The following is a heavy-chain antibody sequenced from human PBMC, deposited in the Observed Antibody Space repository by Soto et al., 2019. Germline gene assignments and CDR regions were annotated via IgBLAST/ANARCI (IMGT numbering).Heavy chain of an antibody. CDR3: VRDLDGSGSYYTGY. CDR2: IRVHNGNT. Sequence: QVHLVQSGVEVKKPGASVKVSCKASGYNFINYGITWVRQAPGQGLEWMGWIRVHNGNTNYAQKLQGRVTMTTDTSTSPAYMELRSLRSDDTAVYYCVRDLDGSGSYYTGYWGPGTLVTVSS. J-gene: IGHJ4*02. V-gene: IGHV1-18*01. D-gene: IGHD3-10*01. CDR1: GYNFINYG.